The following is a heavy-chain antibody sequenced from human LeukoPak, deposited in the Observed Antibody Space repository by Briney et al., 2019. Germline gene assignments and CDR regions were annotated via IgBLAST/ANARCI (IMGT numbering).Heavy chain of an antibody. J-gene: IGHJ6*04. CDR2: INSDGSST. CDR3: ARDRPVGPFGELYHGMDV. D-gene: IGHD3-10*01. V-gene: IGHV3-74*01. CDR1: GFTFSSYW. Sequence: QAGGSLRLSCAASGFTFSSYWLHWVRHAPGKGLVWVSRINSDGSSTSYADSVKGRFTISRDNAKNTLYLQMNSLRAEDTAVYYCARDRPVGPFGELYHGMDVWGKGTTVTVSS.